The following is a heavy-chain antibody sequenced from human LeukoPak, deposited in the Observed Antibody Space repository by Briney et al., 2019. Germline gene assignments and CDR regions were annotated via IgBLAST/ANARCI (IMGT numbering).Heavy chain of an antibody. Sequence: ASVKVSCKASGYIFNDHYIHWVRQAPGQGLEWMGWLNPSNDVTNYVQKFQGSVAMTRDTSISTAYMELTRLRPEDTAMYYCARGMVTTSGSFDYWGQGTLVTVSS. CDR3: ARGMVTTSGSFDY. CDR2: LNPSNDVT. CDR1: GYIFNDHY. V-gene: IGHV1-2*04. D-gene: IGHD4-17*01. J-gene: IGHJ4*02.